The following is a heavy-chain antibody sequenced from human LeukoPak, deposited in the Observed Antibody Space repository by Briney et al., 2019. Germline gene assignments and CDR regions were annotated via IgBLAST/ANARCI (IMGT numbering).Heavy chain of an antibody. D-gene: IGHD6-13*01. CDR2: INPSGGST. CDR3: ARAVAAGRRFDY. V-gene: IGHV1-46*01. J-gene: IGHJ4*02. CDR1: GYTFTSNY. Sequence: ASVKVSCKASGYTFTSNYIHWVRQAPGQGVEWMGTINPSGGSTTFAQKFQGRVTMTRDTSTSTLYMELSSLESDDTAMYFCARAVAAGRRFDYWGQGTLAIVSS.